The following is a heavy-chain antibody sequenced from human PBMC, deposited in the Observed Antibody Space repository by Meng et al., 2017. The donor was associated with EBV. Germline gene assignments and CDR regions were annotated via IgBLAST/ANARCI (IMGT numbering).Heavy chain of an antibody. CDR1: GGSFSGYY. Sequence: QLQLRESGPGQVKPSEXLSLTCAVYGGSFSGYYWSWIRQPPGKGLEWIGEINHSGGTNYNPSLKSRVTISVDTSKNQFSLKLSSVTAADTAVYYCARGSYGSGSYFDYWGPGTLVTVSS. J-gene: IGHJ4*02. CDR2: INHSGGT. CDR3: ARGSYGSGSYFDY. V-gene: IGHV4-34*01. D-gene: IGHD3-10*01.